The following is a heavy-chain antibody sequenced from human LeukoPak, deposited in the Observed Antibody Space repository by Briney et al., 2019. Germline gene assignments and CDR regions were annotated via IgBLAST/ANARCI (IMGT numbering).Heavy chain of an antibody. D-gene: IGHD2-2*02. V-gene: IGHV3-30*03. CDR3: TLYCSSTSCYIPGDY. J-gene: IGHJ4*02. CDR1: GFTFSSYG. Sequence: PGGSLRLSCAASGFTFSSYGMHWVRQAPGKGLEWVAVISYDGSNKYYADSVKGRFTISRDNSKNTLYLQMNSLRAEDTAVYYCTLYCSSTSCYIPGDYWGQGTLVTVSS. CDR2: ISYDGSNK.